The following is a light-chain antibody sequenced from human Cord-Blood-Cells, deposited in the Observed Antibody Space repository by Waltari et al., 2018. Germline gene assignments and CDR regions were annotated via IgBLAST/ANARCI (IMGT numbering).Light chain of an antibody. CDR3: QQYGSSPDS. Sequence: EIVLTQSPGTLSLFPGERATLSCRARKSVSSSYLAWYQQKPGQAPRLLIYGASSRATGIPDRFSGSGSGTDFTLTISRLEPEDFAVYYCQQYGSSPDSFGQGTKLEI. V-gene: IGKV3-20*01. CDR1: KSVSSSY. J-gene: IGKJ2*03. CDR2: GAS.